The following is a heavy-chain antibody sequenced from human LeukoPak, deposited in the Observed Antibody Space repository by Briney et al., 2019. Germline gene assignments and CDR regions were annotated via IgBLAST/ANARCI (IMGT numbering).Heavy chain of an antibody. V-gene: IGHV4-39*07. J-gene: IGHJ4*02. CDR3: ARGAWDY. CDR1: GGSISSSSYY. CDR2: IYYSGST. Sequence: SETLSHTCTVSGGSISSSSYYWGWIRQPPGKGLEWIGSIYYSGSTYYNPSLKSRVTISLDTSKNQFSLRLSSVTAADTAIYYCARGAWDYWGQGTLVTVSS.